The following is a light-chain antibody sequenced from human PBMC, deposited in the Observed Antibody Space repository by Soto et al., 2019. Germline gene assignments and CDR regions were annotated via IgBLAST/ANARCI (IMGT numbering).Light chain of an antibody. CDR3: SSYTTDTTLL. CDR1: TGDVGAYNY. CDR2: DVT. Sequence: QSVLTQPASVSGSPGQSITISCTGTTGDVGAYNYVSWYQQHPGKAPKLIIYDVTNRPSGVSNRFSGSKSGSTASLTISGLQAEDEADYYCSSYTTDTTLLFGGGTKLTVL. J-gene: IGLJ2*01. V-gene: IGLV2-14*01.